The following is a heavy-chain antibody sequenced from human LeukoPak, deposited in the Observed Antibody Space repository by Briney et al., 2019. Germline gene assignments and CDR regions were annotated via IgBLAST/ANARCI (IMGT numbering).Heavy chain of an antibody. CDR1: GGSISSGSYY. V-gene: IGHV4-61*02. CDR2: IYTSGST. CDR3: ARAQSLPDYYYYYMDV. J-gene: IGHJ6*03. Sequence: SETLSLTCTVSGGSISSGSYYWRWTRQPGGKGLEWIARIYTSGSTNKNPSRKSGVTISVDTSKNQFSLKLSSVTAAHTAVYYCARAQSLPDYYYYYMDVWGKGTTVTISS.